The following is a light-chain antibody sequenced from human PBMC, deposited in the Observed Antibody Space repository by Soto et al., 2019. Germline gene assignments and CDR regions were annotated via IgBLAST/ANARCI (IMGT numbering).Light chain of an antibody. Sequence: QSVLTQPPSVSASPGQSVTISCTGTSSDVGSYDRVSWYQQPPGTAPKLMIYEVSNRPSGVPDRFSGSKSGNTASLTISGLQAEDEADYFCASYTTSSAFVVFGGGTKRTVL. J-gene: IGLJ2*01. V-gene: IGLV2-18*02. CDR3: ASYTTSSAFVV. CDR2: EVS. CDR1: SSDVGSYDR.